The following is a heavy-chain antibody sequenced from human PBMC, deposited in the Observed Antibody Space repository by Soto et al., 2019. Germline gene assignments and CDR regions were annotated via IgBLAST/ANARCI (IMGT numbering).Heavy chain of an antibody. D-gene: IGHD2-21*01. Sequence: GESLKISCKGSGYSFTSYWISWVRQMPGKGLEWMGRIDPSDSYTNYSPSFQGHVTISADKSISTAYLQWSSLKASDTAMYYCARHKYSRYYYYGMDVWAQGTTVTVSS. V-gene: IGHV5-10-1*01. CDR3: ARHKYSRYYYYGMDV. J-gene: IGHJ6*02. CDR1: GYSFTSYW. CDR2: IDPSDSYT.